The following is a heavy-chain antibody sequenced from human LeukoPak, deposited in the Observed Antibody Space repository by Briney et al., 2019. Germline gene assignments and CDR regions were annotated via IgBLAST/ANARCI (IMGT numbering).Heavy chain of an antibody. CDR1: GFTFGDYA. J-gene: IGHJ3*02. V-gene: IGHV3-49*04. CDR3: TRRGVLIHAFDI. D-gene: IGHD3-10*01. Sequence: GGTLRLSCTASGFTFGDYAMSWVRQAPGKGLEWVGFIRSKAYGGTTEYAASVKGRFTISRDDSKSIAYLQMNSLETEDTAVYYCTRRGVLIHAFDIWGQGTMVTVSS. CDR2: IRSKAYGGTT.